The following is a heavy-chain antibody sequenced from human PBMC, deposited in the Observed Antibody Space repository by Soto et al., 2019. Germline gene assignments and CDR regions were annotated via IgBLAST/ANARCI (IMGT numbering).Heavy chain of an antibody. D-gene: IGHD2-15*01. V-gene: IGHV3-33*01. CDR2: IWYDGSNK. CDR3: ARGPEVVAASFDY. Sequence: GGSLRLSCAASGFTFSSYGMHWVRQAPGKGLEWVAVIWYDGSNKYYADSVKGRFTISRDNSKNTLYLQMNSLRAEDTAVYYCARGPEVVAASFDYWGQGTLVTVSS. CDR1: GFTFSSYG. J-gene: IGHJ4*02.